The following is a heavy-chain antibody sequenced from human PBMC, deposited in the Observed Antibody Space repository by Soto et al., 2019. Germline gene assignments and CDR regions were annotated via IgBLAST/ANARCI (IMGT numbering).Heavy chain of an antibody. Sequence: QVQLEQSGAEVKKPGSSVKVSCKASGGTFRTAAISWVRQAPGQGLEWMGGIMPVFRTPDYAQKFQGRVPXTXDXATNTAYMELSGLRSDDTAVYYCARDNDRPQLGGNYYYILDVWGQGTTITVSS. V-gene: IGHV1-69*05. D-gene: IGHD2-8*01. CDR3: ARDNDRPQLGGNYYYILDV. CDR2: IMPVFRTP. CDR1: GGTFRTAA. J-gene: IGHJ6*02.